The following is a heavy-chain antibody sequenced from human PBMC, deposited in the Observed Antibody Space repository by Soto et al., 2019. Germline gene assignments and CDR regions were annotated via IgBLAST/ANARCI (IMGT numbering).Heavy chain of an antibody. V-gene: IGHV1-69*13. Sequence: SVKVSCKASGGTFSSYAISWVRQAPGQGLEWMGGIIPIFGTANYAQKFQGRVTITADESTSTAYMELSSLRSEDTAVYYCARVAIVVVPAASLRYYYGMDVWGQGTTVTVSS. CDR1: GGTFSSYA. D-gene: IGHD2-2*01. CDR2: IIPIFGTA. CDR3: ARVAIVVVPAASLRYYYGMDV. J-gene: IGHJ6*02.